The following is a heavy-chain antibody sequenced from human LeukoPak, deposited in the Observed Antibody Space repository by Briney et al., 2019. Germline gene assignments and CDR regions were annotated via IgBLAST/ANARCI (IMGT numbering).Heavy chain of an antibody. CDR3: ARDYCTNGVCYSWFDP. V-gene: IGHV1-46*01. CDR1: GYTFTSYY. Sequence: ASVKVSCKASGYTFTSYYMHWVRQAPGQGLEWMGIINPSGGSTSHAQKFQGRVTMTRDMSTSTVYMELSSLRSEDTAVYYCARDYCTNGVCYSWFDPWGQGTLVTVSS. D-gene: IGHD2-8*01. J-gene: IGHJ5*02. CDR2: INPSGGST.